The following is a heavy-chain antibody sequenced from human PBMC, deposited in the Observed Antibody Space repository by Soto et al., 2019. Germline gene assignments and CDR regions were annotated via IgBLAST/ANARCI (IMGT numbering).Heavy chain of an antibody. CDR2: INPSGGST. J-gene: IGHJ4*02. CDR3: ARDAGVYQLLQYYFDY. D-gene: IGHD2-2*01. V-gene: IGHV1-46*01. CDR1: GYTFTSYY. Sequence: KVSCKASGYTFTSYYMHWVRQAPGQGLEWMGIINPSGGSTSYAQKFQGRVTMTRDTSTSTVYMELSSLRSEDTAVYYCARDAGVYQLLQYYFDYWGQGTLVTVSS.